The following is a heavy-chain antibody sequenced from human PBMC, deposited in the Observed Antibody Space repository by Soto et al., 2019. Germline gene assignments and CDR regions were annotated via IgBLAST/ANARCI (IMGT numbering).Heavy chain of an antibody. D-gene: IGHD6-19*01. CDR3: ARVSHRGKWLVLDY. Sequence: QVQLVESGGGVVQPGRSLRLSCAASGFTFSSYAMHWVRQAPGKGLEWVAVISYDGSNKYYADSVKGRFTISRDNSKNKLYLQMNSLRAEDTAVYYCARVSHRGKWLVLDYWGQGTLVTVSS. CDR1: GFTFSSYA. V-gene: IGHV3-30-3*01. CDR2: ISYDGSNK. J-gene: IGHJ4*02.